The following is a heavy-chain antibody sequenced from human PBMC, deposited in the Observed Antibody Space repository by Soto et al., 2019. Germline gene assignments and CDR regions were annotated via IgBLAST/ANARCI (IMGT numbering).Heavy chain of an antibody. CDR2: IYYSGST. D-gene: IGHD3-3*01. J-gene: IGHJ6*02. CDR3: ARLSYTTIFGVVLRSYYYGMDV. CDR1: GGSIRSSSYY. V-gene: IGHV4-39*01. Sequence: KQSQTLSLTCTVSGGSIRSSSYYWGWIRQPPGKGLEWIGSIYYSGSTYYNPSLKSRVTISVDTSKNQFSLKLSSVTAADTAVYYCARLSYTTIFGVVLRSYYYGMDVWGQGTTVTVSS.